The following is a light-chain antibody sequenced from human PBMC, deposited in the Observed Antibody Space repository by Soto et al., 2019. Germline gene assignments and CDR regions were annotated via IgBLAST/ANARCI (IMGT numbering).Light chain of an antibody. J-gene: IGKJ4*01. CDR3: QQRSNWPPT. Sequence: EIVLAQSPATLSLSPGERATLSCRASQIVSSYLALYQQKPGQAPRLLIYDASNRATGIPARFSGSGSGTDFTLTISSLEPEDFAVYYCQQRSNWPPTFGGGTKVEIK. V-gene: IGKV3-11*01. CDR1: QIVSSY. CDR2: DAS.